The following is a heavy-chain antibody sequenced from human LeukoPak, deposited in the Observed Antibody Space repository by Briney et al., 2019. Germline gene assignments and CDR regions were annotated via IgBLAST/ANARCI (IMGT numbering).Heavy chain of an antibody. J-gene: IGHJ4*02. D-gene: IGHD3-22*01. CDR3: ARAIYCYDSSGYFD. CDR2: IYYSGST. Sequence: SETLSLTCTVSGGSISSYYWSWIRQPPGKGLEWIGYIYYSGSTNYNPSLKSRVTISVDTSKNQFSLKLSSVTAADTAVYYCARAIYCYDSSGYFDWGQGTLVTVSS. V-gene: IGHV4-59*01. CDR1: GGSISSYY.